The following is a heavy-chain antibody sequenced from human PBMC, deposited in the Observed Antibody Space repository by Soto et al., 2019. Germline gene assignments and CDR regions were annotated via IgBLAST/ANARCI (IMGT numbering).Heavy chain of an antibody. J-gene: IGHJ6*02. V-gene: IGHV1-69*01. CDR1: GGTFSSYA. D-gene: IGHD2-2*01. CDR2: IIPISDTT. CDR3: ARSQGSSTSLEIYYYYYYGMDV. Sequence: VQLVQSGAEVKKPGSSVKVSCKASGGTFSSYAISWVRQAPGQGLEWMGGIIPISDTTNYAQKFQGRVTITADESTSTADMELSSLRSEDTAVYYCARSQGSSTSLEIYYYYYYGMDVWGQGNTVTVSS.